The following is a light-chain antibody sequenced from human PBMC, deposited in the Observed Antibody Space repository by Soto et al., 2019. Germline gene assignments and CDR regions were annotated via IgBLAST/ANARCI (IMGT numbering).Light chain of an antibody. CDR3: QQYNSWPRT. V-gene: IGKV3-15*01. J-gene: IGKJ1*01. CDR2: GTS. CDR1: QSVRNF. Sequence: EIVMTQSPSTLSLSPGERATLSCRASQSVRNFLAWYQQKPGQAPRLLIYGTSTRATGIPARFSGSGSGTDFTLTISSLQSEDFAVYYCQQYNSWPRTFGQGTKVDIK.